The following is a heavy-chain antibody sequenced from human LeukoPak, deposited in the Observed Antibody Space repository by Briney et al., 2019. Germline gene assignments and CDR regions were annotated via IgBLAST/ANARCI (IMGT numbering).Heavy chain of an antibody. CDR3: ARDRRYFGSGGTGWFDP. D-gene: IGHD3-10*01. J-gene: IGHJ5*02. V-gene: IGHV4-61*09. CDR2: IYTSGST. Sequence: KPSETLSLTCTVSDGSITSGNYHWSWIRQSAGKGLEWIGHIYTSGSTNYNPSLKSRVTISLDPSKNQFSLKLTSVTAADTAVYYCARDRRYFGSGGTGWFDPWGQGTLVTVSS. CDR1: DGSITSGNYH.